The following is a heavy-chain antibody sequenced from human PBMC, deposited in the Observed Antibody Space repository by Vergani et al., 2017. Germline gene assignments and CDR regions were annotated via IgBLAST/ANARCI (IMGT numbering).Heavy chain of an antibody. J-gene: IGHJ4*02. CDR3: ARDGSMTTGLGDY. Sequence: QVQLVESGAEVKKPGASVKVSCKASGYTFTGYYMHWVRQAPGQGLEWMGWINPNSGGTNYAQKFQGRVTITRDTSASTAYMELSSLRSEDTAVYYCARDGSMTTGLGDYWGQGTLVTVSS. CDR1: GYTFTGYY. V-gene: IGHV1-2*02. CDR2: INPNSGGT. D-gene: IGHD4-17*01.